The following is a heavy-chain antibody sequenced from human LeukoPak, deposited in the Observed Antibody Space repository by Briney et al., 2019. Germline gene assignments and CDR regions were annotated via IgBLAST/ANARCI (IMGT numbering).Heavy chain of an antibody. J-gene: IGHJ6*04. CDR3: ARDQLWFGAYQGHYGMEV. CDR2: IYYSGSA. CDR1: GGSVSSGSYY. V-gene: IGHV4-61*01. D-gene: IGHD3-10*01. Sequence: KPSETRSLTCTVSGGSVSSGSYYWSCIRQPPGKRLEWIGYIYYSGSAKYNPSLKTRVTISVDTSKNQFSLKLSSVTAADTAVYYCARDQLWFGAYQGHYGMEVWGKGITVTVSS.